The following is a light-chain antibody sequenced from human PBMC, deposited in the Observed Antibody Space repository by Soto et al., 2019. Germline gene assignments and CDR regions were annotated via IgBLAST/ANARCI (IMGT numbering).Light chain of an antibody. CDR2: EVS. CDR3: SSYTTRSTFL. V-gene: IGLV2-14*01. Sequence: QSALTQPASMSGSPGQSITISCTGTSSDVGGYNYVSWFQQHPGKAPKLMIYEVSYRPSGVSDRFSGSKSGITASLTISGLQAEDEADYYCSSYTTRSTFLFGGGTKLTVL. CDR1: SSDVGGYNY. J-gene: IGLJ3*02.